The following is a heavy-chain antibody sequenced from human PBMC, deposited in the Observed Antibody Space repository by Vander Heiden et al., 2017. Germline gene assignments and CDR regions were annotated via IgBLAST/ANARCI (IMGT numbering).Heavy chain of an antibody. V-gene: IGHV4-4*02. CDR3: ARDFVVVVAATRDYYGMDV. J-gene: IGHJ6*02. Sequence: QVQLQESGPGLVQPSGTLSLTCAVSGGSISSSNWGSWVRQPPGKGLEWIGEIYHSGSTNYNPSLKSRVTISVDKSKNQFSLKLSSVTAADTAVYYCARDFVVVVAATRDYYGMDVWGQGTTVTVSS. CDR2: IYHSGST. D-gene: IGHD2-15*01. CDR1: GGSISSSNW.